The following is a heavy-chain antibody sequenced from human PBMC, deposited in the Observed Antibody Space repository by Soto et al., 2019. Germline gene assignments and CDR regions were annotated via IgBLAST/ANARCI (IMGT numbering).Heavy chain of an antibody. CDR2: IYTGGTT. V-gene: IGHV3-53*01. Sequence: GGSLRLSCAASGFTVSSNYLSWVRQAPGKGLEWVSVIYTGGTTYYADSVKGRFTISRDNSKNTVYLEMNSLRAEDTALYSCARTSTSLYYGMDVWGQGTTVTSP. CDR3: ARTSTSLYYGMDV. CDR1: GFTVSSNY. J-gene: IGHJ6*02.